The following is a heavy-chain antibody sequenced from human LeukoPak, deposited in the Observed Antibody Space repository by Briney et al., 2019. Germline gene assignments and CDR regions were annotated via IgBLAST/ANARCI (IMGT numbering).Heavy chain of an antibody. D-gene: IGHD3-22*01. Sequence: GGSLRLSCAASGFTFSSYEMNWVRQAPGKGLEWVSYISSSGSSIYYADSVKGRFTISRDNAKNSLYLQMNSLRAEDTAVYYCARDLSPAYYYDSSGPLLWGQGTLVAVSS. V-gene: IGHV3-48*03. J-gene: IGHJ4*02. CDR3: ARDLSPAYYYDSSGPLL. CDR2: ISSSGSSI. CDR1: GFTFSSYE.